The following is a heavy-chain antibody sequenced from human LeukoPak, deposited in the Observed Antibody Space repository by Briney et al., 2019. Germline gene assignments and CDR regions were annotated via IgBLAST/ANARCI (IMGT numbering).Heavy chain of an antibody. D-gene: IGHD5-18*01. J-gene: IGHJ4*02. V-gene: IGHV1-69*04. CDR2: IIPILGIA. CDR1: GGTFSSYA. CDR3: ASAPRGYSYGSGYFDY. Sequence: ASVKVSCKASGGTFSSYAISWVRQAPGQGLEWMGRIIPILGIANYAQKLQGRVTITADKSTSTAYMELSSLRSEDTAVYYCASAPRGYSYGSGYFDYWGQGTLVTVSS.